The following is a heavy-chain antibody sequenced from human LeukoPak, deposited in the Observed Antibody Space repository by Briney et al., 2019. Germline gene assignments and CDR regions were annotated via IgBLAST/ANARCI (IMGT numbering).Heavy chain of an antibody. CDR3: ARVKCSSLYMNWFDP. V-gene: IGHV1-2*02. Sequence: ASVKVSCTASGFSFTVYYMHWVRQAPGQGLEWMGWINPNSGGTNYAQKFQGRVTMTRDTSITTAYMELSRLRSDDTAVYYCARVKCSSLYMNWFDPWGQGTLVTVSS. CDR1: GFSFTVYY. CDR2: INPNSGGT. J-gene: IGHJ5*02. D-gene: IGHD6-13*01.